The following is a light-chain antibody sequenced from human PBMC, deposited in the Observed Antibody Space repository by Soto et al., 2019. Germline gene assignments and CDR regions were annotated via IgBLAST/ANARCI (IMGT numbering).Light chain of an antibody. CDR2: QTS. Sequence: EIVFTHASPTLSFFPVDRVTLSCRASQYINTRLAWYQHRTGQAPRLLIYQTSIRAAGIPARFSGSGSGTDFTLTISDVQPEDFAIYYCHQRQSWPRTFGQGTKVDI. V-gene: IGKV3-11*01. CDR3: HQRQSWPRT. J-gene: IGKJ1*01. CDR1: QYINTR.